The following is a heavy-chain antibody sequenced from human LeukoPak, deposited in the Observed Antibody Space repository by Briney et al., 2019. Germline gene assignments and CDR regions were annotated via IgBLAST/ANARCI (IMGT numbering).Heavy chain of an antibody. CDR3: ARTAARQDAFNI. CDR2: INPSGDST. V-gene: IGHV1-46*01. J-gene: IGHJ3*02. D-gene: IGHD6-25*01. Sequence: ASVKVSCKASGYTFTGYYMHWVRQAPGQGLAWMGMINPSGDSTTYAQKFQDGVTMTRDTSTSTVYTELSSLISEDTAVYYCARTAARQDAFNIWGQGTMFTVSS. CDR1: GYTFTGYY.